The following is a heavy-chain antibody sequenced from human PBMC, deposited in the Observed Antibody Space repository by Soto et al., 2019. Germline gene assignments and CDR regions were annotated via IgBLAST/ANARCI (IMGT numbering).Heavy chain of an antibody. J-gene: IGHJ4*02. CDR2: IYPGDSDT. V-gene: IGHV5-51*01. D-gene: IGHD5-12*01. CDR1: GYSFTRHW. CDR3: ARRRGYSGYDAIDY. Sequence: PGESLKISCKGSGYSFTRHWIAWVRQMPGKGLEWMGIIYPGDSDTRYGPSFQGQVTISADKSLSTAYLQWSSLKASDTAMYYCARRRGYSGYDAIDYWGQGTLVTVSS.